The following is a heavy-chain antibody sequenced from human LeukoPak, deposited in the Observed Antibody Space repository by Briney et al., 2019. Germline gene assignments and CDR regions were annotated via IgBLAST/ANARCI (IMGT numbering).Heavy chain of an antibody. D-gene: IGHD6-6*01. J-gene: IGHJ4*02. Sequence: GGSLRLSCAASEFTFNSYAMSWIRQAPGKGLEWVSAISGSGGSTYYADSVRGRLTISRDNSKNTLYLQMNSLRAEDTAVYYCAKSGASIAARPMDYWGQGTLVTVLS. CDR1: EFTFNSYA. V-gene: IGHV3-23*01. CDR3: AKSGASIAARPMDY. CDR2: ISGSGGST.